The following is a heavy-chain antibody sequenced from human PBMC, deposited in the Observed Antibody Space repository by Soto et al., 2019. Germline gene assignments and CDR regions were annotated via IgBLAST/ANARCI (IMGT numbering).Heavy chain of an antibody. CDR3: ARAGQLGYCSGGSCLFDY. D-gene: IGHD2-15*01. V-gene: IGHV4-31*03. CDR2: IYYSGST. Sequence: PSETRSLTSPVSGCSIGIGYYYLRWIRQHPGKSLEWIGYIYYSGSTYYNPSLKSRVTISVDTSKNQFPLKLSSVTAADTAVYYCARAGQLGYCSGGSCLFDYWGQGTLVTVSS. J-gene: IGHJ4*02. CDR1: GCSIGIGYYY.